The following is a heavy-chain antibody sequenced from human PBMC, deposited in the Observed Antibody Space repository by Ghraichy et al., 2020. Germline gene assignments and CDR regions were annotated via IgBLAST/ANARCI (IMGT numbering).Heavy chain of an antibody. CDR2: ISHSGVT. Sequence: SETLSLTCAVAGESLSGYYWTWIRQPPGKGLEWIGEISHSGVTNHNASLKSRVIISIDTSKKQFSLRLTPVTAADTAVYFCVRGPRNPARYFRHVTMDVWGHGTTVIVSS. CDR1: GESLSGYY. CDR3: VRGPRNPARYFRHVTMDV. J-gene: IGHJ6*02. D-gene: IGHD1-14*01. V-gene: IGHV4-34*01.